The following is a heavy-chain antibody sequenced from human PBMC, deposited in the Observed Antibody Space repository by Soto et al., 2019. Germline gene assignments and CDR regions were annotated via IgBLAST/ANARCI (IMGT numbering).Heavy chain of an antibody. CDR1: GFTFSSYA. J-gene: IGHJ6*02. CDR3: ASSSFPSRGRREVTPNYYYGMDV. Sequence: QVQLVESGGGVVQPGRSLILSCAASGFTFSSYAMHWVRQAPGKGLEWVAVISYDGRNKYYADSVKGRFTISGDNSKNTLYLQMNSLRAEDTAVYYCASSSFPSRGRREVTPNYYYGMDVWGQGTTVTVSS. CDR2: ISYDGRNK. V-gene: IGHV3-30-3*01. D-gene: IGHD6-6*01.